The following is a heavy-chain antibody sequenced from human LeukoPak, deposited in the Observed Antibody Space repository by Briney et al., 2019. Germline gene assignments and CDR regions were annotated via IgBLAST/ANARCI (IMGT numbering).Heavy chain of an antibody. CDR1: GFTFSSYG. V-gene: IGHV3-30*18. CDR2: ISYDGSNK. J-gene: IGHJ4*02. CDR3: AKGRDSSSWLDYFDY. D-gene: IGHD6-13*01. Sequence: PGGSLRLSCAASGFTFSSYGMHWVRQAPGQGLEWVAVISYDGSNKYYADSVKGRFTISRDKSKNTLYLQMNSLRAEDTAVYYCAKGRDSSSWLDYFDYWGQGTLVTVSS.